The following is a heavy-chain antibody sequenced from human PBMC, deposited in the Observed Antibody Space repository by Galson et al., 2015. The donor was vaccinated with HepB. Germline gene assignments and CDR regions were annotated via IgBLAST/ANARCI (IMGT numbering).Heavy chain of an antibody. CDR3: ARRISSGWRIDY. D-gene: IGHD6-19*01. J-gene: IGHJ4*02. CDR1: GFTFSSYS. CDR2: ISSSSSYI. V-gene: IGHV3-21*01. Sequence: SLRLSCAASGFTFSSYSMNWVRQAPGKGLEWVSSISSSSSYIYYADSVKGRFTISRDNAKNPLYLQMNSLRAEDTAVYYCARRISSGWRIDYWGQGTLVTVSS.